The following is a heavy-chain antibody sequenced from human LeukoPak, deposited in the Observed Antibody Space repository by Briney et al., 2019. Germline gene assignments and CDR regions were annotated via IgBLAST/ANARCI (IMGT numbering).Heavy chain of an antibody. CDR2: IYYSGST. CDR1: GGSISSSTYY. Sequence: PSETLSLTCTVSGGSISSSTYYWGCIRQPPGKGLEWIGNIYYSGSTYYNPSLKSRVTISVDTSKNQFSLKLSSVTAADTAVYYCARASIAVAGPFDYWGQGTLVTVSS. CDR3: ARASIAVAGPFDY. J-gene: IGHJ4*02. V-gene: IGHV4-39*07. D-gene: IGHD6-19*01.